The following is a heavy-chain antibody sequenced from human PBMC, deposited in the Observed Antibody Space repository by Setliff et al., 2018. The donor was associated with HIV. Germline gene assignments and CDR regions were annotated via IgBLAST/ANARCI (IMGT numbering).Heavy chain of an antibody. J-gene: IGHJ4*02. CDR3: ASGPMIVVVTRPLEY. CDR1: GGSISSYY. CDR2: IYYSGST. D-gene: IGHD3-22*01. V-gene: IGHV4-59*08. Sequence: PSETLSLTCTVSGGSISSYYWSWIRQPPGKGLEWIGYIYYSGSTNYNPSLKSRVTISVDTSKNQFSLKLSSVTAADTAVYYCASGPMIVVVTRPLEYWGQGTLVTVSS.